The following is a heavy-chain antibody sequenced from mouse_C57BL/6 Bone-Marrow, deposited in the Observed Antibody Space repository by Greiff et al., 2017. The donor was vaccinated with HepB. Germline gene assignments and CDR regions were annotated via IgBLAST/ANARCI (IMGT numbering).Heavy chain of an antibody. Sequence: EVKVVESGGGLVKPGGSLKLSCAASGFTFSDYGMHWVRQAPEKGLEWVAYISSGSSTIYYADTVKGRFTISRDNAKNTLFLQMTSLRSEDTAMYHCARERSDGYLDHWRQGTTLRVSS. D-gene: IGHD2-3*01. CDR1: GFTFSDYG. J-gene: IGHJ2*01. CDR3: ARERSDGYLDH. CDR2: ISSGSSTI. V-gene: IGHV5-17*01.